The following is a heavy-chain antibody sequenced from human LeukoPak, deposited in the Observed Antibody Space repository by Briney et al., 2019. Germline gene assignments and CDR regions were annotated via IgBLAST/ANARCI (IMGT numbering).Heavy chain of an antibody. V-gene: IGHV3-21*01. CDR3: ARDQRVHYGGNSEWFDY. J-gene: IGHJ4*02. CDR2: ISSSSYI. CDR1: GFTFSSYS. D-gene: IGHD4-23*01. Sequence: PGGSLRLSCAASGFTFSSYSMNWVRQVPGKGLEWVSSISSSSYIYYADSVKGRFTISRDNAKNSLYLQMNSLRAEDTAVYYCARDQRVHYGGNSEWFDYWGQGTLVTVSS.